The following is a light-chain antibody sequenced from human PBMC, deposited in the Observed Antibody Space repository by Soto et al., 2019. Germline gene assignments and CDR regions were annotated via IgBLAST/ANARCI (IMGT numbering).Light chain of an antibody. CDR2: GAS. V-gene: IGKV3-20*01. J-gene: IGKJ4*01. Sequence: EIVLTQSPGTLSLSPGERATLSCRASQSVSSNFLAWYQQKPGQAPRLLIYGASSRATGIPDRFSGSGSGTDFTLTTSRLEPEDFAVYYCQQYDTSPLTFGGGTKVDIK. CDR3: QQYDTSPLT. CDR1: QSVSSNF.